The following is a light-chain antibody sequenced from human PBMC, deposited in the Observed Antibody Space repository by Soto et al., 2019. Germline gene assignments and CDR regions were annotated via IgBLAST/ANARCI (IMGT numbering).Light chain of an antibody. V-gene: IGKV3-20*01. J-gene: IGKJ5*01. CDR3: QQYGSSPLT. Sequence: EIVLTQSPCTLSLSPVERSTLSSRASQSVSSNNLAWYQQRPGQAPRLLIYGASTRATGIPDRFIGSGSGTDLALIISRLEPEDSAVYYCQQYGSSPLTFGGGTRLEIK. CDR2: GAS. CDR1: QSVSSNN.